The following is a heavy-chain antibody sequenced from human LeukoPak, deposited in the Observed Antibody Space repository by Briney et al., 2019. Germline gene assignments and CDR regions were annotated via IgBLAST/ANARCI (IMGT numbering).Heavy chain of an antibody. J-gene: IGHJ4*02. CDR1: GDILSSNSAA. V-gene: IGHV6-1*01. Sequence: SHTLSLICVLCGDILSSNSAACHWVRRSPSGGLEWLERTYYRAKWYHEYAVSVKSRITINPDTSKNQFSLLLNSVTPDDTAIYYCARDGVGGHPFDYWGQGTLVTVSS. CDR3: ARDGVGGHPFDY. D-gene: IGHD3-3*01. CDR2: TYYRAKWYH.